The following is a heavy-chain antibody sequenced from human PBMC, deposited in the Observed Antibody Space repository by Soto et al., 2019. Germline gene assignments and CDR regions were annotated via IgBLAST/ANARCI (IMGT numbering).Heavy chain of an antibody. Sequence: GGSLRLSCAASGFTFSNAWMNWVRQAPGKGLGWVGRIKSKSDGETTDYAAPVKGRFTISRDDSKNTLYLQMNSLKTEDTAVYYCTTGLTYYYDSSGYYWAGGMDVWGQGITVTVSS. CDR1: GFTFSNAW. CDR2: IKSKSDGETT. V-gene: IGHV3-15*01. CDR3: TTGLTYYYDSSGYYWAGGMDV. D-gene: IGHD3-22*01. J-gene: IGHJ6*02.